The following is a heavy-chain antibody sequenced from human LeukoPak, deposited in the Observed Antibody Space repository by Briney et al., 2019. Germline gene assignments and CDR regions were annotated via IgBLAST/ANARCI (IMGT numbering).Heavy chain of an antibody. D-gene: IGHD2-21*02. J-gene: IGHJ4*02. CDR1: GYSISSGYY. Sequence: NPSETLSLTCTVSGYSISSGYYWGWIRQPPGKGLEWIGSIYHSGSTYNNPSLRSRVTISVDTSKNQFSLKLRSVTAADTAVYYCARDGDGDSFDYWGQGTLVTVSS. CDR2: IYHSGST. V-gene: IGHV4-38-2*02. CDR3: ARDGDGDSFDY.